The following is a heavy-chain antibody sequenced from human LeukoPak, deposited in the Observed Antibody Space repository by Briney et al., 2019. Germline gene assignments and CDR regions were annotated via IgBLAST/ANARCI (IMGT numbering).Heavy chain of an antibody. Sequence: GGSLRLSCAASGFTFSSYSMNWVRQAPGKGLEWVSAISGSGGSTYYADSVKGRFTISRDNSKNTLYLQMNSLRAEDTAVYYCAKVGERSGWYSYYFDYWGQGTLVIVSS. CDR3: AKVGERSGWYSYYFDY. CDR1: GFTFSSYS. J-gene: IGHJ4*02. V-gene: IGHV3-23*01. CDR2: ISGSGGST. D-gene: IGHD6-19*01.